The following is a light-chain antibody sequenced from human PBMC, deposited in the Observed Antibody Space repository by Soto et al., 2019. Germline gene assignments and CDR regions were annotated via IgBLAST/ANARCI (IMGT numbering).Light chain of an antibody. CDR1: QSVKSVY. CDR2: GAY. V-gene: IGKV3-20*01. CDR3: QRQDKCPTWT. J-gene: IGKJ4*02. Sequence: EIVLTQAPGTLPLSQGERATLSCRAIQSVKSVYIDLYQYQPGQAPRLLIYGAYGRATGIPDRVSCSGSGTDLTLTITSLQSEDFAVYYCQRQDKCPTWTFGGGTKV.